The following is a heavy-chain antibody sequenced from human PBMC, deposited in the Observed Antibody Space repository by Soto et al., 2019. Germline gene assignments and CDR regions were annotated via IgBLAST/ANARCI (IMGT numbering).Heavy chain of an antibody. J-gene: IGHJ6*02. CDR3: ARRKVVVAATILHYYYGMDV. CDR2: INAGNGNT. CDR1: GYTFTSYA. D-gene: IGHD2-15*01. Sequence: ASVKVSCKASGYTFTSYAMHWVRQAPGQRLEGMGWINAGNGNTKYSQKFQGRVTITRDTSASTAYMELSSLRSEDTAVYYCARRKVVVAATILHYYYGMDVWGQGTTVTVSS. V-gene: IGHV1-3*01.